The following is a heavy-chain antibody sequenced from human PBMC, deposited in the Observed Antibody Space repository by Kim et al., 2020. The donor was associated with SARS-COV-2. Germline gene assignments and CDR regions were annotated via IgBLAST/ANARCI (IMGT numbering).Heavy chain of an antibody. V-gene: IGHV3-33*01. CDR3: SSVPIPWYGLDV. CDR2: IWYDGSNK. Sequence: GGSLRLSCAASGFTFSRYAMHWVRQAPGKGLEWVAVIWYDGSNKYYADSVKGRFTISRDNSKNTLYLQMNSLRVEDTAVYYCSSVPIPWYGLDVWGQGTTVTVSS. J-gene: IGHJ6*02. CDR1: GFTFSRYA.